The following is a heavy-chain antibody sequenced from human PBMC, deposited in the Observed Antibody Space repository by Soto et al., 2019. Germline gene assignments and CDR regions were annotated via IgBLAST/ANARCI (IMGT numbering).Heavy chain of an antibody. V-gene: IGHV1-2*02. CDR3: ARDPDYGDYWGYFFDS. D-gene: IGHD4-17*01. Sequence: ASVKVSCKTSGYAFAAYYIHWIRQAPGQGLEWMGWINPTSGGTVYAQNFQDRVTMTRDTSISTAYMELRRLNSDDTAVYYCARDPDYGDYWGYFFDSWGQGTPVTVSS. J-gene: IGHJ4*02. CDR1: GYAFAAYY. CDR2: INPTSGGT.